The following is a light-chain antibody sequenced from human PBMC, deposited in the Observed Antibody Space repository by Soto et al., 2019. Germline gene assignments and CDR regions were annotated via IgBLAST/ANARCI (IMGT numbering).Light chain of an antibody. Sequence: EIVLTQSPDTLSLSPWEGAILSCRASQNVGSTYLAWYQQKTGQSPRLLIYAASTRAAGIPDRFTGGGSGTDFPLTISRLEPEDFAVYYCQQYSSSPETFGQGTKVEI. V-gene: IGKV3-20*01. CDR2: AAS. J-gene: IGKJ1*01. CDR3: QQYSSSPET. CDR1: QNVGSTY.